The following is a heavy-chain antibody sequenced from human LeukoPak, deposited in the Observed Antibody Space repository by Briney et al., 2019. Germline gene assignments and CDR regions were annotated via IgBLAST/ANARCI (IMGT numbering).Heavy chain of an antibody. CDR2: INTDGSTT. CDR3: ARPRYCSSISCYFHAFDV. D-gene: IGHD2-2*01. Sequence: GGSLRLSCAASGFTFSSYYMRWVRQAPGKGLVWLSRINTDGSTTVYGDSVKDRFTISRDNAKNTLYLQMNSLRAEDTAVYYCARPRYCSSISCYFHAFDVWGQGTMVTVSS. CDR1: GFTFSSYY. J-gene: IGHJ3*01. V-gene: IGHV3-74*01.